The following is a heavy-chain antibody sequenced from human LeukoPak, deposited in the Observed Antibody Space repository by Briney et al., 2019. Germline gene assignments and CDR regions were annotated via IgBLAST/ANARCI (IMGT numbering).Heavy chain of an antibody. CDR1: GYTFTNYW. J-gene: IGHJ4*02. Sequence: GESLKISCKGSGYTFTNYWIGWVRPMPGKGLEYMGIIYPGDSDTRYSPSFQGQVTISVDKSISTAYLQWSRLKASDTAMYYCARRPLRSSGYYFDYWGQGTLVTVSS. CDR3: ARRPLRSSGYYFDY. V-gene: IGHV5-51*01. CDR2: IYPGDSDT. D-gene: IGHD3-22*01.